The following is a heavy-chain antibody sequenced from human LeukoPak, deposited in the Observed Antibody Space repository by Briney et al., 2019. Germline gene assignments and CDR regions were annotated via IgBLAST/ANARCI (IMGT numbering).Heavy chain of an antibody. J-gene: IGHJ5*02. CDR1: GFTFRDYA. CDR3: VKDVLPGRPGAGPGS. Sequence: PGGSLRLSCVASGFTFRDYAIHWVRQAPDKGLEWVAFIKHDGNDAYYPDSVKGRFSLSRDDSKAAVSLQMNWLRAEDTALYYCVKDVLPGRPGAGPGSWGQGTLVTVSS. CDR2: IKHDGNDA. V-gene: IGHV3-30*02. D-gene: IGHD6-13*01.